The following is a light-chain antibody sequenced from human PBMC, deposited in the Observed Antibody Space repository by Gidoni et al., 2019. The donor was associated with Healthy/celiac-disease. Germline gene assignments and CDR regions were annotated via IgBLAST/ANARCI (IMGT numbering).Light chain of an antibody. J-gene: IGKJ4*01. Sequence: EIVMTQSPATLSVSPGERATLSCRASQSVSSNLAWYQQKPGQAPRPLIYGASTRATGSPARFSGSGSGTEFTLTISSLQSEDFAVYYCQQYNNWLTFGGGTKVEIQ. CDR1: QSVSSN. V-gene: IGKV3-15*01. CDR2: GAS. CDR3: QQYNNWLT.